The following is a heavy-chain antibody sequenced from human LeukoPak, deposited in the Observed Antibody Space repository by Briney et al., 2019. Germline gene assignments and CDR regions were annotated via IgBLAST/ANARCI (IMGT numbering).Heavy chain of an antibody. Sequence: GGSLRLSCAASGFTFSNYWMHWVRQPPGKGLVWVSRIKTDGSGTTYADSVKGRFTISRDNARNTLYLQMTSLRVEDTAVYYCARDRTWFWESRYNYYGMDVWGQGTTVTVSS. CDR2: IKTDGSGT. CDR3: ARDRTWFWESRYNYYGMDV. CDR1: GFTFSNYW. J-gene: IGHJ6*02. V-gene: IGHV3-74*01. D-gene: IGHD3-10*01.